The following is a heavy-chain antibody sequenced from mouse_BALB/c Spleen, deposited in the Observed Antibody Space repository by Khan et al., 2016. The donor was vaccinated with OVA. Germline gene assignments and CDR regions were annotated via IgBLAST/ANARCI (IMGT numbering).Heavy chain of an antibody. CDR3: TRDRIDY. V-gene: IGHV1-7*01. J-gene: IGHJ2*01. CDR1: GYTFTTYW. Sequence: VELKQSGAELAKPGASVKMSCKTSGYTFTTYWMHWVKQRPGQGLEWIGYINPTSGHTDYNEKFKDKATLSADKSSSTAYMQLSSLTSEDSAVYYCTRDRIDYWGQGTTLKVSS. CDR2: INPTSGHT.